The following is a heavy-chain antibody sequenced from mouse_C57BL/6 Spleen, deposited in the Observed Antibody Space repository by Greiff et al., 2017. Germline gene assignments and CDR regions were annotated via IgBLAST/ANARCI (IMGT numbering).Heavy chain of an antibody. D-gene: IGHD1-1*01. CDR1: GFSLTSYG. J-gene: IGHJ3*01. V-gene: IGHV2-2*01. CDR2: LWSGGST. Sequence: QVQLKESGPGLVQPSQSLSITCTVSGFSLTSYGVHWVRQSPGKGLAWLGVLWSGGSTDYNAAFISRLSISKDNSKSQVFFKMNSLQADDTAIDYCARNLTYGTPFAYWGQGTLVTVSA. CDR3: ARNLTYGTPFAY.